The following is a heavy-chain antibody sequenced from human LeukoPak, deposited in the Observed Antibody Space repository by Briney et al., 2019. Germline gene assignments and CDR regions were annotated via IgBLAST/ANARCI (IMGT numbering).Heavy chain of an antibody. J-gene: IGHJ4*02. CDR3: ARGVVELVIYDY. D-gene: IGHD2-21*01. CDR1: GGSFSGYY. Sequence: SETLSLTCAVYGGSFSGYYWSWIRQPPGKGLEWIGEINHSGSTNYNPSLKSRVTISVDTSKNQFSLKLSSVTAADTAVYYCARGVVELVIYDYWGQGTLVTVSS. V-gene: IGHV4-34*01. CDR2: INHSGST.